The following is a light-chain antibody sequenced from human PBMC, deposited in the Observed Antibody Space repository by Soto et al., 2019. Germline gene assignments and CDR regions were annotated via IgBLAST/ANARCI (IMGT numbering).Light chain of an antibody. Sequence: DIQMTQSPATLSASVGERVTITCRARQSISNYLAWYQQKPGKAPKLLIYDASRLESGVPSRFSGNGSGTEFTLTISSLRPDDFASYFCQQYSTYSYTFGQVTKLEI. J-gene: IGKJ2*01. CDR1: QSISNY. CDR2: DAS. V-gene: IGKV1-5*01. CDR3: QQYSTYSYT.